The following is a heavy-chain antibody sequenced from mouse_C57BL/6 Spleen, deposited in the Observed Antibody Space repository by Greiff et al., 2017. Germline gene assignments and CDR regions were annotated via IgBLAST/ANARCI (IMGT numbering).Heavy chain of an antibody. CDR2: IHPNSGST. J-gene: IGHJ3*01. CDR1: GYTFTSYW. D-gene: IGHD1-1*01. V-gene: IGHV1-64*01. CDR3: ARKYYGTSCAY. Sequence: QVHVKQPGAELVKPGASVKLSCKASGYTFTSYWMHWVKQRPGQGLEWIGMIHPNSGSTNYNEKFKSKATLTVDKSSSTAYMQLSSLTSEDSAVYYCARKYYGTSCAYWGKETLVTVSA.